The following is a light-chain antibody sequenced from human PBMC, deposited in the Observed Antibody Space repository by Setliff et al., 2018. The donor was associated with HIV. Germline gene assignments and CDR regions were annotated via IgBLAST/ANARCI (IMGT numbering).Light chain of an antibody. CDR1: SSDVGGSNL. CDR3: SSYTITSTVV. J-gene: IGLJ3*02. CDR2: EVS. V-gene: IGLV2-14*02. Sequence: LTQPASVSGSPGQSITISCTGTSSDVGGSNLVSWYQHHPGKAPKLMISEVSHRPSGVSNRFSGSKSGNTASLTIFGLQTEDEADYYCSSYTITSTVVFGGGTKVTVL.